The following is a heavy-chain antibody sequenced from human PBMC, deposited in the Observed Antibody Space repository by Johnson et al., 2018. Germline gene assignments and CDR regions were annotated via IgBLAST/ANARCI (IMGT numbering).Heavy chain of an antibody. CDR3: ARPALIRGVINAFDI. CDR1: GYIFSSSA. Sequence: QVQLVQSGAEVKKPGASVKVSCKASGYIFSSSAMHWVRQAPGQRLEWMGWINTGNGNTKYSQNLQGRVTITRDTSASTVYRELTSLRSEDTAVIYCARPALIRGVINAFDIWGQGTTLTVAS. D-gene: IGHD3-10*01. V-gene: IGHV1-3*04. CDR2: INTGNGNT. J-gene: IGHJ3*02.